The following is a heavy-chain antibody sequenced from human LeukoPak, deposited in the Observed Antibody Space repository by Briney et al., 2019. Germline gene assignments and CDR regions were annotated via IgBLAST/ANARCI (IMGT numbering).Heavy chain of an antibody. J-gene: IGHJ4*02. V-gene: IGHV3-7*01. Sequence: GGSLRLSCAASGFTFSTYWMSWVRQGPGKGLEWVANINEDGSAKYYVDSVKGRFTISRDNAKNSLFLQMNSLRAEDTAVYYCARLPAYCSSTSCYVDYWGQGTLVTVSS. D-gene: IGHD2-2*01. CDR2: INEDGSAK. CDR1: GFTFSTYW. CDR3: ARLPAYCSSTSCYVDY.